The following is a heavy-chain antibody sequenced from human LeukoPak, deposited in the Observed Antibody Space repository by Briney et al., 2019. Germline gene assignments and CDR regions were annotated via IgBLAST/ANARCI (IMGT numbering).Heavy chain of an antibody. CDR2: IYSSGDT. CDR1: GFTVSSNY. V-gene: IGHV3-53*01. CDR3: ARASGYSGYDPFDY. J-gene: IGHJ4*02. Sequence: PGGSLRLSCAASGFTVSSNYMSWVRQAPGKGLEGVSVIYSSGDTYYADSVKGRFTISRDNSKNTLYLQMNTLRAEDTAVYYCARASGYSGYDPFDYWGQGTLVTVSS. D-gene: IGHD5-12*01.